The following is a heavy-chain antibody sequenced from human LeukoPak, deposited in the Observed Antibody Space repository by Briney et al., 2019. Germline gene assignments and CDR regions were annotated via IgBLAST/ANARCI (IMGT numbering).Heavy chain of an antibody. J-gene: IGHJ4*02. Sequence: GGSRRLSCEASGFPFGSYVMSWVRQAPGKGLEWIAYINHNAEMIFYPDFVKGRFTISRDNAKSSLYLQMNALRYEDTAIYYCARDHDWAFDLWGQGTLVTVSS. CDR3: ARDHDWAFDL. CDR1: GFPFGSYV. D-gene: IGHD3-9*01. V-gene: IGHV3-48*02. CDR2: INHNAEMI.